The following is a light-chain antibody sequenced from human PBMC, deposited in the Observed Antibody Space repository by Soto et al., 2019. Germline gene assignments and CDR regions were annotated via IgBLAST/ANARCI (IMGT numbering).Light chain of an antibody. CDR3: QQYNARPRS. CDR2: DAS. V-gene: IGKV3-15*01. Sequence: EIVMTQSPATLSVSPGERATLSCRARLSVSRTLAWYQQKPGQPPRLLICDASTRATGIPARFSGSGSGPEFTLTTTSLQSEDFAVYYCQQYNARPRSFGQGTNVEIK. J-gene: IGKJ1*01. CDR1: LSVSRT.